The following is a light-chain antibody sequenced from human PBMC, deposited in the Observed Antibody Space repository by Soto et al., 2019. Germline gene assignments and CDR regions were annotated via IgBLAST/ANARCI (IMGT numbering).Light chain of an antibody. Sequence: EIVLTQSPGTLSLSPGERATLSCRASQSVSSSYLAWYQQKPGQAPRPLIYGASSRATGIPDRFSGSGSGTDFTLTISRLEPEDFAVYYCQHYGSSWTFGQGTKVDIK. CDR3: QHYGSSWT. J-gene: IGKJ1*01. CDR2: GAS. V-gene: IGKV3-20*01. CDR1: QSVSSSY.